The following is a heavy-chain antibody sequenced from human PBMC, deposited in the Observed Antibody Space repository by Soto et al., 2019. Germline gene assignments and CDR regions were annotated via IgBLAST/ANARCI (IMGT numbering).Heavy chain of an antibody. J-gene: IGHJ4*02. Sequence: PSETLSLTCTVSGGSISSGDYYWSWIRQPPGKGLEWIGYIYYSGSTYYNPSLKSRVTISVDTSKNQFSLKLSSVTAADTAVYYCASHGGYSYPYYYFDYWGQGTLVTVSS. D-gene: IGHD5-18*01. CDR3: ASHGGYSYPYYYFDY. CDR1: GGSISSGDYY. CDR2: IYYSGST. V-gene: IGHV4-30-4*01.